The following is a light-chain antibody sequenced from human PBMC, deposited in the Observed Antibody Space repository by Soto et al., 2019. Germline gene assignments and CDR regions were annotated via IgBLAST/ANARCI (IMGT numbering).Light chain of an antibody. CDR1: QSIDTY. Sequence: DIQMTQSPSSLSASVGDRVTVTCRASQSIDTYLNWYQQRPGQAPKLRIYVASTLQSGVPSRFSGSGSGTDFTLTISSLQPEDFATYYCQQNQDIPPTFGQGTRVERK. CDR2: VAS. V-gene: IGKV1-39*01. CDR3: QQNQDIPPT. J-gene: IGKJ1*01.